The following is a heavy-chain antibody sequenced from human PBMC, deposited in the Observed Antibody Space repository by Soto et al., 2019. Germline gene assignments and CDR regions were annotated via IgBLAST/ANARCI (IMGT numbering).Heavy chain of an antibody. CDR2: IYWDDDK. Sequence: QITLKESGPTLVKPTQTLTLTCTFSGFSLSTSGVGVGWIRQPPGKALEWLALIYWDDDKRYSPSLKSRPTIXKXXSKNQVVLTMTNMDPVDTATYYCAHRLVVIGAFDIWGQGTMVTVSS. V-gene: IGHV2-5*02. CDR1: GFSLSTSGVG. CDR3: AHRLVVIGAFDI. D-gene: IGHD3-22*01. J-gene: IGHJ3*02.